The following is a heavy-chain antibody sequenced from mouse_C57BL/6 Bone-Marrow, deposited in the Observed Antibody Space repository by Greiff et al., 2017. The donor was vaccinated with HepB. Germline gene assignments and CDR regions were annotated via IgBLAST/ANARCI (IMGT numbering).Heavy chain of an antibody. CDR2: IYPGDGDT. D-gene: IGHD2-4*01. J-gene: IGHJ1*03. V-gene: IGHV1-80*01. CDR3: ARYYDYPYWYFDV. Sequence: QVQLKQSGAELVKPGASVKISCKASGYAFSSYWMNWVKQRPGKGLEWIGQIYPGDGDTNYNGKFKGKATLTADKSSSTAYMQLSSLTSEDSAVYFCARYYDYPYWYFDVWGTGTTVTVSS. CDR1: GYAFSSYW.